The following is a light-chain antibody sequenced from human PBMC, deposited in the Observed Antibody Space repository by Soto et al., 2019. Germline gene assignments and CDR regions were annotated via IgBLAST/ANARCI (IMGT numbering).Light chain of an antibody. Sequence: ELVLTQSPGTLSLSPGERCTLFCMASQTITTSQLAWYQQKPGQAPRVVIFGASSRASGIPDRFSGSGSATDFTLTISRLEPEDFAVYYCQQYGTSHPLTFGGGTKVDIK. CDR2: GAS. J-gene: IGKJ4*01. V-gene: IGKV3-20*01. CDR1: QTITTSQ. CDR3: QQYGTSHPLT.